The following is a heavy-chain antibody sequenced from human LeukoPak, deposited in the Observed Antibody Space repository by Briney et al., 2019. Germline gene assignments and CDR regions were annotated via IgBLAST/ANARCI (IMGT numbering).Heavy chain of an antibody. V-gene: IGHV4-59*08. CDR2: INDEVGT. CDR3: ARLITMVRGVYNWFDP. J-gene: IGHJ5*02. CDR1: GGSMSRYY. Sequence: PSETLSLTCTVSGGSMSRYYWIWVRQPPGKGLEWIGYINDEVGTNYKPSLKSRVTFSVDTSKNQFSLKLSSVTAADTAVYYCARLITMVRGVYNWFDPWGQGTLVTVSS. D-gene: IGHD3-10*01.